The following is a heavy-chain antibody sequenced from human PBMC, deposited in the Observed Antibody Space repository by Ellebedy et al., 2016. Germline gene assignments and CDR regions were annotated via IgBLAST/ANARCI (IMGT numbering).Heavy chain of an antibody. CDR1: IGSISSGGYY. D-gene: IGHD3-3*01. J-gene: IGHJ4*02. V-gene: IGHV4-31*03. CDR3: AKGPGVAEVIPYYFDF. CDR2: IYYSGST. Sequence: SETLSLXXTVSIGSISSGGYYWSWIRQHPGKGLEWIGYIYYSGSTYYNPSLKSRVSISVDPSKNQFSLKLSSVTAADTAFYYCAKGPGVAEVIPYYFDFWGQGTLVTVSS.